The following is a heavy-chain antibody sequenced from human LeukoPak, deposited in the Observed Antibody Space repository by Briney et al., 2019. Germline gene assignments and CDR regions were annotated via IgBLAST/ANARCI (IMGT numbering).Heavy chain of an antibody. V-gene: IGHV3-21*01. D-gene: IGHD3-16*01. Sequence: GGSLRLSCSASGLSFSDYDMNWVRQAPGKGLEWVSSISYLSTHVYYGESVKGRFSISRDNAKNSLFLQMNSLGAEDTAIYYCGRAFPPLRTSSAGDLWGQGILVTVSS. CDR2: ISYLSTHV. J-gene: IGHJ4*02. CDR3: GRAFPPLRTSSAGDL. CDR1: GLSFSDYD.